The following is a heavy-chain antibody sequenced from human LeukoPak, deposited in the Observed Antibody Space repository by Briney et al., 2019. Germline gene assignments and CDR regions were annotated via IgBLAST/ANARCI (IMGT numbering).Heavy chain of an antibody. CDR2: IYYSGST. D-gene: IGHD2-15*01. J-gene: IGHJ3*02. CDR1: GGSISSDY. V-gene: IGHV4-59*01. CDR3: ARDAPRIDAFDI. Sequence: SETLSLTCTVSGGSISSDYWSWIRQPPGKGLERIGYIYYSGSTNYNPSLKSRVTISVDTSKNQFSLKLSSVTAADTAVYYCARDAPRIDAFDIWGQGTMVTVSS.